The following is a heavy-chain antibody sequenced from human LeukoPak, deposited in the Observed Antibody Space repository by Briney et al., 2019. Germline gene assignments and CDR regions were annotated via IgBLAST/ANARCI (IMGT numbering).Heavy chain of an antibody. CDR3: AKDLNPYDDSGYHISVDF. CDR1: GFTFDDYA. CDR2: ISGDGGST. D-gene: IGHD3-22*01. J-gene: IGHJ4*02. V-gene: IGHV3-43*02. Sequence: SGGSLRLSCAASGFTFDDYAMHWVRQAPGKGLEWVSLISGDGGSTYYADSVKGRFTISRDNSKNSLYLQMNSLRAEDTAIYYCAKDLNPYDDSGYHISVDFWGQGTLVTVSS.